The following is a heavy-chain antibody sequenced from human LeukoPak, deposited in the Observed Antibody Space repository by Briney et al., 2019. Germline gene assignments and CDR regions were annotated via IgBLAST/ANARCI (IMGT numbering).Heavy chain of an antibody. Sequence: ASVKVSCKASGYTFTSYGISWVRQAPGQGLEWMGWISAYSGNTNYAQKLQGRVTMTTDTSTSTAYTELRSLRSDDTAVYYCARVGSIAARPFDYWGQGTLVTVSS. CDR1: GYTFTSYG. D-gene: IGHD6-6*01. CDR2: ISAYSGNT. CDR3: ARVGSIAARPFDY. V-gene: IGHV1-18*01. J-gene: IGHJ4*02.